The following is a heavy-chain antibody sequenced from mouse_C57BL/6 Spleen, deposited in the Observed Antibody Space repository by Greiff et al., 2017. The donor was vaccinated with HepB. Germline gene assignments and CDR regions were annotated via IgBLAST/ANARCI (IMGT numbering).Heavy chain of an antibody. CDR2: IDPSDSYT. V-gene: IGHV1-69*01. CDR1: GYTFTSYW. D-gene: IGHD2-3*01. Sequence: VQLQQPGAELEMPGASVKLSCKASGYTFTSYWMHWVKQRPGQGLEWIGEIDPSDSYTNYNQKFKGKSTLTVDKSSSTAYMQLSSLTSEDSAVYYCARGDGYHLDYWGQGTTLTVSS. CDR3: ARGDGYHLDY. J-gene: IGHJ2*01.